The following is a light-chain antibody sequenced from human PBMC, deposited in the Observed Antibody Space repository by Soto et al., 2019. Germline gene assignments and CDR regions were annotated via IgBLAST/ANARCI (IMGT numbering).Light chain of an antibody. CDR3: SSYATSSTTYV. CDR2: DVS. Sequence: QSVLTQPASVSGSPGQSITISCTGTSSDVGGYNYVSWYQQHPGKAPKLMIYDVSNRPSGVSNRCSGSKSGNTASLTISGLQAEDEADYYCSSYATSSTTYVFGAGTKLTVL. J-gene: IGLJ1*01. V-gene: IGLV2-14*01. CDR1: SSDVGGYNY.